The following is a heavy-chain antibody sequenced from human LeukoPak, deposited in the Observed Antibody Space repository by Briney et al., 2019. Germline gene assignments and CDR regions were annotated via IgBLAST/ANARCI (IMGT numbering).Heavy chain of an antibody. CDR2: ISYDGSNK. V-gene: IGHV3-30*18. J-gene: IGHJ4*02. CDR1: GFTFSSYG. Sequence: GRSLRLSCAASGFTFSSYGMHWVRQAPGKGLEWVAVISYDGSNKYYADSVKGRFTISRDNSKNTLYLQMNSLRAEDTAVYYCAKEAPHHGPFSYWGQGTLVTVSS. CDR3: AKEAPHHGPFSY.